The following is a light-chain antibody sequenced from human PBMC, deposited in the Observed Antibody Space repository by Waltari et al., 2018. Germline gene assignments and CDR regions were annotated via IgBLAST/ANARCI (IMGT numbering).Light chain of an antibody. Sequence: SSELTQDPAVSVALGQTVRITCQGDSLRTYYASWYQQRPGQAPVLVIYGKNNRPSGIPDRFSCSSAGNTAYLTISGAQAEDEAAYYCNSRDSSGNHVLFGGGTKLTVL. CDR1: SLRTYY. V-gene: IGLV3-19*01. J-gene: IGLJ2*01. CDR3: NSRDSSGNHVL. CDR2: GKN.